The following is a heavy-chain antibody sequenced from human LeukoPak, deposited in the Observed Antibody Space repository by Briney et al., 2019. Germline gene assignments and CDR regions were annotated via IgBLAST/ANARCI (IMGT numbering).Heavy chain of an antibody. CDR3: ARGLGWGLLDY. J-gene: IGHJ4*02. CDR2: INHSGST. V-gene: IGHV4-34*01. CDR1: GGSFSGYY. Sequence: SETLSLTCAVYGGSFSGYYWSWIRQPPGKGLEWIGEINHSGSTNYNPSLKSRVTISVDTSKNQFSLKLSSVTAADTAMYYCARGLGWGLLDYWGQGTLVTVSS. D-gene: IGHD4-23*01.